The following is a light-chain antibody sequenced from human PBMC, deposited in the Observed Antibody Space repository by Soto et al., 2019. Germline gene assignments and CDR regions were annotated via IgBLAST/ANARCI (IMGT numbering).Light chain of an antibody. J-gene: IGLJ2*01. CDR1: SSNIGSNT. CDR2: SNN. Sequence: SALTQPPSASGTPGQRVTISCSGSSSNIGSNTVNWYQQLPGTAPKLLIYSNNQRPSGVPDRFSGSKSGTSASLAISGLQSEDEADYYCAAWDDSLNGPLFGGGTKLTVL. V-gene: IGLV1-44*01. CDR3: AAWDDSLNGPL.